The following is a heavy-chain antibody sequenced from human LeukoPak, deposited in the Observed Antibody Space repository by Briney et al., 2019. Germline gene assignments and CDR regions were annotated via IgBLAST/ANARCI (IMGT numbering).Heavy chain of an antibody. V-gene: IGHV4-38-2*02. CDR1: GYSITSDYY. CDR2: IHHSGMT. CDR3: ARDHLANLASRLFDP. D-gene: IGHD3-3*01. Sequence: PPETLSLTCTLSGYSITSDYYWAWIRQPPGKGLEWIGVIHHSGMTYYNPSLKRRVTIPVDTSKNQLSLKLSSVTAAETAVYYCARDHLANLASRLFDPWGQGTLVTVSS. J-gene: IGHJ5*02.